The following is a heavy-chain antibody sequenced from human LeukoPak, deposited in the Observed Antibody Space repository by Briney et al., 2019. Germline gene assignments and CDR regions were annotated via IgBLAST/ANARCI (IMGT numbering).Heavy chain of an antibody. CDR1: GFTFSSYW. Sequence: GGSLRLSCAASGFTFSSYWMTWVRQAPGKGLEGVANIKQDGSEKYYVDSVKGRFTISRDNAKNSLYLQMNSLRAEDTAVYYCARRDWAQINYYYYYGMDVWGQGTTVTVSS. D-gene: IGHD2-21*01. J-gene: IGHJ6*02. CDR2: IKQDGSEK. V-gene: IGHV3-7*01. CDR3: ARRDWAQINYYYYYGMDV.